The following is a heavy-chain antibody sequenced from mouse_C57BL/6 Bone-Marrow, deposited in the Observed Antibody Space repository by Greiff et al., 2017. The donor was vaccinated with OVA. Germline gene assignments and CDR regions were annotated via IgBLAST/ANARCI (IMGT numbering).Heavy chain of an antibody. Sequence: QVQLKQSGAELARPGASVKLSCTASGYTFTSYGISWVHQRTGQGLEWIGEIYPRSGNTYYNEKFKGKVTLTADKSSSTPYMELRSLTSEDSAIYFCARGTYYDGRGYLDYWGQGTTLTVSS. CDR2: IYPRSGNT. CDR3: ARGTYYDGRGYLDY. V-gene: IGHV1-81*01. CDR1: GYTFTSYG. D-gene: IGHD1-1*01. J-gene: IGHJ2*01.